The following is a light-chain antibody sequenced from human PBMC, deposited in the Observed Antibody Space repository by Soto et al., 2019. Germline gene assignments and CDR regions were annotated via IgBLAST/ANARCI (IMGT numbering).Light chain of an antibody. CDR3: QQYDSSPRT. V-gene: IGKV3-20*01. CDR1: QSVSSNF. J-gene: IGKJ1*01. CDR2: GAS. Sequence: ENVLTQSPGTLSLSPGERATLSCRASQSVSSNFLAWYQQKPGQAPRLLIYGASNRSTGIPDRFSGSGSGTDFTLTISRLEPEDFAVDYCQQYDSSPRTFGQGTKVEIK.